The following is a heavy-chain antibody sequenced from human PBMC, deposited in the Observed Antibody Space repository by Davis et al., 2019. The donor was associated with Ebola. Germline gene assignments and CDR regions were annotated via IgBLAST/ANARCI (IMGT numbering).Heavy chain of an antibody. D-gene: IGHD4-17*01. Sequence: SETLSLTCTVSGGSISSSSYYWGWIRQPPGKGLEWIGSIYYSGSTYYNPSLKSRVTISVDTSKNQFSLKLSSVTPEDTAVYYCATSGPYGDYWFDPWGQGTLVTVSS. CDR2: IYYSGST. V-gene: IGHV4-39*07. J-gene: IGHJ5*02. CDR1: GGSISSSSYY. CDR3: ATSGPYGDYWFDP.